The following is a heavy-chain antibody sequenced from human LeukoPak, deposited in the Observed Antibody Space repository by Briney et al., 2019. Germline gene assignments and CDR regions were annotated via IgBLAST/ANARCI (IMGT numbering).Heavy chain of an antibody. Sequence: ASVKVSCKASGYTFTSYDFNWVRQATGQGLEWMGWMNPNTGNTGYAQKFQGRVTMTRNTSISTAYMELNSLRSEDTAVYYCARGYTAASAYAFDIWGQGKMVTVSS. CDR1: GYTFTSYD. J-gene: IGHJ3*02. D-gene: IGHD6-13*01. CDR3: ARGYTAASAYAFDI. CDR2: MNPNTGNT. V-gene: IGHV1-8*01.